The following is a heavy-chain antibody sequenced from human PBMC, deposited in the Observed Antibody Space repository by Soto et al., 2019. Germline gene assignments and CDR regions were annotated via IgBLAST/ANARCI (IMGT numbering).Heavy chain of an antibody. CDR2: ISIGSTYT. J-gene: IGHJ4*02. CDR3: ARASRAADY. D-gene: IGHD2-15*01. V-gene: IGHV3-11*05. CDR1: GFTFSDYY. Sequence: QVQLVASGGGFVKPGGSLSLSCAASGFTFSDYYMSWIRQPPGSGLEWVSLISIGSTYTTYADSVRGRLTISRDNAKNSQYLHMTTLRAEDTAVYYGARASRAADYRGQGTLVTVAS.